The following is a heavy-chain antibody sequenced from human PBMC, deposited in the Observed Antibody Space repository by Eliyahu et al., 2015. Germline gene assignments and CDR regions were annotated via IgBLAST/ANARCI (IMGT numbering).Heavy chain of an antibody. CDR2: IWYDGSNK. D-gene: IGHD3-16*01. Sequence: QVQLVESGGGVVQPGRXLXXSCAAXGFTFRSXGMPWVRXAPGKGLEWVAVIWYDGSNKYYADSVKGRFTISRDNSKNTLYLQMNSLRAEDTAVYYCAREGGRPLDYWGQGTLVTVSS. J-gene: IGHJ4*02. CDR1: GFTFRSXG. CDR3: AREGGRPLDY. V-gene: IGHV3-33*01.